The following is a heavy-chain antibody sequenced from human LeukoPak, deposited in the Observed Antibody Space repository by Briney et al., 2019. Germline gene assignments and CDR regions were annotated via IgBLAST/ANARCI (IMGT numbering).Heavy chain of an antibody. J-gene: IGHJ4*02. CDR1: GFTFDDYA. V-gene: IGHV3-9*01. CDR3: AKAFSGYDSAADY. CDR2: ISWNSGSI. Sequence: TGGSLRLFCAASGFTFDDYAMHWVRQAPGKGLEWVSGISWNSGSIGYADSVKGRFTISRDNAKNSLYLQMNSLRAEDTALYYCAKAFSGYDSAADYWGQGTLVTVSS. D-gene: IGHD5-12*01.